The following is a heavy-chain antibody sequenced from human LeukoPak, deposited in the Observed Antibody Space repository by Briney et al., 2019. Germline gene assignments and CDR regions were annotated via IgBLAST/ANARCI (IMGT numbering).Heavy chain of an antibody. J-gene: IGHJ5*02. Sequence: GGSLRLSCVASGFTFSTYYMSWVRQAPGKGLEWVADIKQDGSEKEYVDSVKGRFTISRDNAKNSLYLQMTSLRAEDTAVYYCARDKRAAETPYNWFDPWGQGTLVTVSS. CDR2: IKQDGSEK. V-gene: IGHV3-7*01. CDR1: GFTFSTYY. CDR3: ARDKRAAETPYNWFDP. D-gene: IGHD2-15*01.